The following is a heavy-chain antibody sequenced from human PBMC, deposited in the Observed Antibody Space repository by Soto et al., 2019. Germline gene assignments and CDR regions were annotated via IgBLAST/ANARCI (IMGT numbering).Heavy chain of an antibody. CDR1: GFTFSSYA. Sequence: GGSLRLSCAASGFTFSSYAMSWVRQAPGKGLEWVSAISGSGGSTYYAGSVKGRFTISRHNSKNTLYLQMNSLRAEDTAVYYCAKDDSWSGYVDRWGQGTLVTVSS. CDR3: AKDDSWSGYVDR. D-gene: IGHD3-3*01. J-gene: IGHJ4*02. CDR2: ISGSGGST. V-gene: IGHV3-23*01.